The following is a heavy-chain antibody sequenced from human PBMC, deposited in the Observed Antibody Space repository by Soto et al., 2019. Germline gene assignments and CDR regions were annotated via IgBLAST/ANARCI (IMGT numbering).Heavy chain of an antibody. CDR3: AKYWQEVSGFGMDV. J-gene: IGHJ6*01. V-gene: IGHV3-23*01. D-gene: IGHD2-15*01. CDR1: GFTVSSYA. Sequence: GGSLKLSCAASGFTVSSYAMSWVRQCQGKGLEWVSVISSGVGSTYYADSVKGRFTISRDNSKNTFYLRMNNLRADDTAVYFCAKYWQEVSGFGMDVWGQGTTVTVSS. CDR2: ISSGVGST.